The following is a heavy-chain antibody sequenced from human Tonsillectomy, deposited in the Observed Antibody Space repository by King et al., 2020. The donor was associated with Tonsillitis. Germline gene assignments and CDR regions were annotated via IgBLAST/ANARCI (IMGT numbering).Heavy chain of an antibody. CDR3: TTGGVTTTFDY. J-gene: IGHJ4*02. Sequence: QLVQSGAEVKKPGASVKVSCKASGYTFTGYYMHWVRQAPGQGLEWMGWINPNSGDTNSAQKFQGRVTMTRDTSISTAFMELTSLRSDDTAVYYCTTGGVTTTFDYWGQGTLVTVSS. CDR1: GYTFTGYY. V-gene: IGHV1-2*02. D-gene: IGHD5-12*01. CDR2: INPNSGDT.